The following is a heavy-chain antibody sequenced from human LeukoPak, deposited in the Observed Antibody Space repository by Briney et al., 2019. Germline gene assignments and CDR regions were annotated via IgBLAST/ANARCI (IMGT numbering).Heavy chain of an antibody. CDR2: ISGSGYCT. D-gene: IGHD1-26*01. J-gene: IGHJ4*02. CDR1: GFTFSNYA. V-gene: IGHV3-23*01. CDR3: AKDTVEGSGD. Sequence: GGSLRLSCAASGFTFSNYAMTWVRQAPGKGLEWVSAISGSGYCTYYADSVKGRFTISRDSSKNTLYLQMNSLRAEDTAVYYCAKDTVEGSGDWGQGTLVTVSS.